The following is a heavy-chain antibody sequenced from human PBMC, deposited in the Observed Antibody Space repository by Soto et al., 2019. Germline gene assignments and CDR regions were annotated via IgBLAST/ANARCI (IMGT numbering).Heavy chain of an antibody. CDR3: TLGSWSAETFDI. V-gene: IGHV1-69*02. J-gene: IGHJ3*02. CDR2: ILPMLDIT. Sequence: QVQLVQSGAEVKKPGSSVKVSCKASGGTFSTYTIIWVRQAPGQGLEWMGRILPMLDITNSAQRFQGRVTITADKSTSTAYVALSSLRSEDTAVYYCTLGSWSAETFDIWGRGTMVTVSS. D-gene: IGHD6-13*01. CDR1: GGTFSTYT.